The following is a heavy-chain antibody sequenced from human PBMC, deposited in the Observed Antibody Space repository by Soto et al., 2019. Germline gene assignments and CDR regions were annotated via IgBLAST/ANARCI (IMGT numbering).Heavy chain of an antibody. J-gene: IGHJ4*02. CDR3: TSDSGSYFSGGGN. CDR1: GFTFSGSA. CDR2: IRSKANSYAT. V-gene: IGHV3-73*01. Sequence: GGSLRLSCAASGFTFSGSAMHWVRQASGKGLEWVGRIRSKANSYATAYAASVKGRFTISRDDSKNTAYLQMNSLKTEDTAVYYCTSDSGSYFSGGGNWGQGTLVTVSS. D-gene: IGHD1-26*01.